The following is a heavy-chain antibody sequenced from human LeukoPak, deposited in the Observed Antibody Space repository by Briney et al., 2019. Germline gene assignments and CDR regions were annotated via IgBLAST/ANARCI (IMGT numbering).Heavy chain of an antibody. CDR2: ISSSSSYI. V-gene: IGHV3-21*01. Sequence: GGSLRLSCAASGFTFSSYSMTWVRQAPGKGLEWVSSISSSSSYIYYADSVKGRFTISRDNAKNSLYLQMNGLRAEDTAVYYCARAVAVARTSSWFDPWGQGTLVTVSS. CDR3: ARAVAVARTSSWFDP. J-gene: IGHJ5*02. CDR1: GFTFSSYS. D-gene: IGHD6-19*01.